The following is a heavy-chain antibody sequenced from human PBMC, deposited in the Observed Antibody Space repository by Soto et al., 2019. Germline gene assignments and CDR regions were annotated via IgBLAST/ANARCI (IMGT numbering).Heavy chain of an antibody. V-gene: IGHV4-31*03. CDR1: GESIATGAFY. J-gene: IGHJ5*02. CDR2: IFYAGDT. CDR3: AREGDYRTWFEP. Sequence: SETLSLTCTVSGESIATGAFYWSWIRLQSGKGPEWIGSIFYAGDTYYNPSLKSRVEISLDGSQNQFSLNLRSVTAADTAVYYCAREGDYRTWFEPWGPGTLVTVS. D-gene: IGHD4-17*01.